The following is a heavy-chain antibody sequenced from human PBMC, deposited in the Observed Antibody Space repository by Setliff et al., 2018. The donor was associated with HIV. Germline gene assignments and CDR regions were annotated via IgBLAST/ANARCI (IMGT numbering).Heavy chain of an antibody. Sequence: GASVKVSCKASGGTFSSYTFSWVRQAPGQGLEWMGGIIPIFGTAHYAQKFQGRVTITADESTSTAYMELSSLRSEDTAVYYCARDVYYYFYMDVWGKGTTVTVSS. CDR2: IIPIFGTA. V-gene: IGHV1-69*13. CDR3: ARDVYYYFYMDV. J-gene: IGHJ6*03. CDR1: GGTFSSYT.